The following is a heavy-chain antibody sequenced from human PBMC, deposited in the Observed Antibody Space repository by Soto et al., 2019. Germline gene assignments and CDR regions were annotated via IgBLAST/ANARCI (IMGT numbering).Heavy chain of an antibody. D-gene: IGHD3-22*01. V-gene: IGHV4-30-2*01. Sequence: QLQLQESGSGLVKPSQTLSLTCAVSGDSISSGGYSWNWIRRPPGKALEWIGYVYHSGGPDYNRSLKSRVTITVDSSNNQIALNLRSVTAADTAVYYCARDSRSGYYLEYWGQGTLVTVSS. J-gene: IGHJ4*02. CDR2: VYHSGGP. CDR1: GDSISSGGYS. CDR3: ARDSRSGYYLEY.